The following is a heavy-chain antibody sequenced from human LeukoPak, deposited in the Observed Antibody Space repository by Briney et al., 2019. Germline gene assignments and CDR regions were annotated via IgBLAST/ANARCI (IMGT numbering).Heavy chain of an antibody. J-gene: IGHJ4*02. CDR3: ARALPSSYYYFDY. Sequence: GRSLRLSCAASGFTFSSYGMHWVRQAPGKGLEWVAVISYDGSNKGYADSVKGRFTLSRDNSKNTLYLHMNSLRAEDTAVYYCARALPSSYYYFDYWGQGTLVTVPS. CDR1: GFTFSSYG. CDR2: ISYDGSNK. D-gene: IGHD6-13*01. V-gene: IGHV3-30*03.